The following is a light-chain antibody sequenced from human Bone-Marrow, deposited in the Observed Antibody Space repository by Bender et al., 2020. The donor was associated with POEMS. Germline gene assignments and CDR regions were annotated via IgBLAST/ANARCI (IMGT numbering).Light chain of an antibody. CDR2: INN. J-gene: IGLJ3*02. CDR3: AAWEDSLNGWV. V-gene: IGLV1-44*01. Sequence: QSVLTQPPSASGTPGQRVTISCSGSSSNIETNLVNGYQQLPGPAPKLLIYINNQRPSGVPDRFSGSKSGTSASLAISGLQSEDEADYYCAAWEDSLNGWVFGGGTKLTVL. CDR1: SSNIETNL.